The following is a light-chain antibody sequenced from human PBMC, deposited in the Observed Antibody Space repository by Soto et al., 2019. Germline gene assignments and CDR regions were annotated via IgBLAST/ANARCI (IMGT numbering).Light chain of an antibody. Sequence: QSALTQPASVSGSPGQSITISCTGTSSDVGGYNHVSWNQHHPGKAPKLMIYVVSDRPSGVSDRFSGSKSGNTASLTISGLQAEDEADYYCSSYTTRNTLIFGGGTKLTVL. CDR1: SSDVGGYNH. J-gene: IGLJ2*01. V-gene: IGLV2-14*01. CDR3: SSYTTRNTLI. CDR2: VVS.